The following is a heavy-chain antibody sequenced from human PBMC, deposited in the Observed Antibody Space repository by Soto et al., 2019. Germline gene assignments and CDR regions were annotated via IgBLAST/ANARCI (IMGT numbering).Heavy chain of an antibody. J-gene: IGHJ4*02. V-gene: IGHV1-18*01. Sequence: QVRLVQSGAEVKKPGASVKVSCKASGYTFTSYGISWVRQAPGQGLEWMGWISAYNGNTNYAQKLQGRVTMTTDTSTSTASMELRSLISDATAVSYCARSIVLVPAALVDYWGQGTLVTVSS. CDR1: GYTFTSYG. CDR2: ISAYNGNT. D-gene: IGHD2-2*01. CDR3: ARSIVLVPAALVDY.